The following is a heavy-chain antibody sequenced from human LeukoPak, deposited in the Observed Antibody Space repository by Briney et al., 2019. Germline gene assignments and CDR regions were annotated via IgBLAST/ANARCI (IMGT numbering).Heavy chain of an antibody. CDR2: IYYSGST. CDR3: ASHASRYFDWLLSLDAFDI. D-gene: IGHD3-9*01. V-gene: IGHV4-59*12. Sequence: PSETLSLTCTVSGGSISSYYWSWIRQPPGKGLEWIGYIYYSGSTNYNPSLKSRVTISVDKSKNQFSLKLSSVTAADTAVYYCASHASRYFDWLLSLDAFDIWGQGTMVTVSS. CDR1: GGSISSYY. J-gene: IGHJ3*02.